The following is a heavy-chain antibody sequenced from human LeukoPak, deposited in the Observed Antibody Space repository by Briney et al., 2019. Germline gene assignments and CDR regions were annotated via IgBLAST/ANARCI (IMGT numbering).Heavy chain of an antibody. D-gene: IGHD3-22*01. J-gene: IGHJ4*02. CDR3: ARGPYYYNSDAAYYFDY. V-gene: IGHV4-59*01. CDR2: IYYNGNS. Sequence: SGTLSLTCTVSGGSLSSYYWSWIRQSPGKGLEWIGYIYYNGNSNYNPSLKSRVTISVDTSKNQFSLKLNSVTAADTAVYYCARGPYYYNSDAAYYFDYWGQGALVTVSS. CDR1: GGSLSSYY.